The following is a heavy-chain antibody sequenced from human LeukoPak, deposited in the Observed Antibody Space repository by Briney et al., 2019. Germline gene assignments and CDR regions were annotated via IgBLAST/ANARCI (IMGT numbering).Heavy chain of an antibody. V-gene: IGHV3-9*01. CDR2: ISCIGGRI. J-gene: IGHJ6*02. CDR1: GFTFDEYA. D-gene: IGHD2-15*01. CDR3: AKDRVLSYCSGGSCPLVYYGMDV. Sequence: HAGRSLRLAGVASGFTFDEYAMRWVRQAPVKCLDWVGAISCIGGRIGYADSVKGRFTISRDNAKNSLYLQMNSLRAEDTALYYCAKDRVLSYCSGGSCPLVYYGMDVWGQGTTVTVSS.